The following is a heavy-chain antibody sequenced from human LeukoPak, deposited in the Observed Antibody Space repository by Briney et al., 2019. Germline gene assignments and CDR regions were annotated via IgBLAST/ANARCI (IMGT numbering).Heavy chain of an antibody. D-gene: IGHD6-19*01. CDR1: GGSISSGGYY. CDR2: IYHDGST. CDR3: ARDRVPVAGTILDY. J-gene: IGHJ4*02. V-gene: IGHV4-30-2*01. Sequence: PSQTLSLTCTVSGGSISSGGYYWSWIRQPPGEGLEWIVYIYHDGSTYYNPSLTSRVTISVDKSKNQFSLRLSSVTAADTAVYYCARDRVPVAGTILDYWGQGILVIVAS.